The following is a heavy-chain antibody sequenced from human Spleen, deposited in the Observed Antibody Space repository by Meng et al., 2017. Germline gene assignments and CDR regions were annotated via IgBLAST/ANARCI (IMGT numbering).Heavy chain of an antibody. CDR3: AKGSGYCSGGSGYSTHYYYGMDV. CDR1: GFTFSSYA. D-gene: IGHD2-15*01. J-gene: IGHJ6*02. Sequence: GGSLRLSCAASGFTFSSYAMSWVRQAPGKGLEWVSAISGSGGSTYYADSVKGRFTISRDNSKNTLYLQMNSLRAEDTAVYYCAKGSGYCSGGSGYSTHYYYGMDVWGQGTTVTVSS. V-gene: IGHV3-23*01. CDR2: ISGSGGST.